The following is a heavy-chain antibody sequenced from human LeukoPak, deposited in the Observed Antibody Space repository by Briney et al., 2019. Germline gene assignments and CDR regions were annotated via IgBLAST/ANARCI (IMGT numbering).Heavy chain of an antibody. D-gene: IGHD3-10*01. CDR3: AKDQGPELEGDYFDY. CDR1: GFTVSSDF. V-gene: IGHV3-66*01. J-gene: IGHJ4*02. Sequence: GGSLRLSCAASGFTVSSDFMVWVRQAPGRGREWVSILYSGGNTYYAGSVKGRFTISRDNSKNTLYLPMNSLRAEDTAVYYCAKDQGPELEGDYFDYGGQGTLVTVSS. CDR2: LYSGGNT.